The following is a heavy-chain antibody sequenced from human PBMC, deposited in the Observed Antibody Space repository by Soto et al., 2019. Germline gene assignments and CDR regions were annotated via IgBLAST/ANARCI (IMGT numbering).Heavy chain of an antibody. J-gene: IGHJ5*02. V-gene: IGHV4-31*03. D-gene: IGHD3-22*01. CDR3: ARDKVQYYDSSGYSKWFDP. CDR1: GGSISSGGYY. CDR2: IYYSGST. Sequence: SETLSLTCTVSGGSISSGGYYWSWIRQHPGKGLEWIGYIYYSGSTYYNPSLKSRVTISVDASKNQFSLKLSSVTAADTAVYYCARDKVQYYDSSGYSKWFDPWGQGTLVTVSS.